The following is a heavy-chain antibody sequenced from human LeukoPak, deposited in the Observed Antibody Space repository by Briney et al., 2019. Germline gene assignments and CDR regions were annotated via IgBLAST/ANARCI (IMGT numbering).Heavy chain of an antibody. V-gene: IGHV7-4-1*02. Sequence: ASVKVSCKASGYTFATYPINWVRQAPGQGLEWMGWIDTNTGSPTYAQGLTGRFVFSLDTSVSTAFLQINSLKAEDTALYYCVRGIDTTGYFTYWGQGTLVTDSS. CDR2: IDTNTGSP. D-gene: IGHD3-22*01. CDR3: VRGIDTTGYFTY. CDR1: GYTFATYP. J-gene: IGHJ4*02.